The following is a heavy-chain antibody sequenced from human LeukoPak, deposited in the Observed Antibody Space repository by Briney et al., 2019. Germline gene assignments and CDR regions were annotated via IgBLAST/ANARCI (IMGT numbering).Heavy chain of an antibody. V-gene: IGHV4-39*07. J-gene: IGHJ4*02. CDR2: IYYSGSA. Sequence: KPSETLSLTCTVSGDSISTSNSYWGWIRQPPGKGLEWIGNIYYSGSANYNPSLKSRVIISVDTSKNQFSLKLSPVTAADTAVYYCARVGVDYSGNIIKYFFDYWGQGTLVTVSS. D-gene: IGHD4-23*01. CDR1: GDSISTSNSY. CDR3: ARVGVDYSGNIIKYFFDY.